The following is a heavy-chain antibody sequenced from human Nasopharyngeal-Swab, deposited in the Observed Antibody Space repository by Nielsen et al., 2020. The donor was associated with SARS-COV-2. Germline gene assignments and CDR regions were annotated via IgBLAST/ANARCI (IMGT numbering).Heavy chain of an antibody. J-gene: IGHJ6*03. V-gene: IGHV3-21*01. CDR3: AREGSYGPVSYMDV. CDR1: GFTFSSHS. D-gene: IGHD5-18*01. Sequence: GESMKISCAASGFTFSSHSMNWVRQAPGKGLEWVSSISSSSYIYYADSVKGRFTISRDNAKNSLYLQMNSLRAEDTAVYYCAREGSYGPVSYMDVWGKGTTVTVSS. CDR2: ISSSSYI.